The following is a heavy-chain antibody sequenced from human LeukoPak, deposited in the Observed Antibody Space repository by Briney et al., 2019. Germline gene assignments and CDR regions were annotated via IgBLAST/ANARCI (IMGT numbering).Heavy chain of an antibody. CDR3: VRGAPFDY. D-gene: IGHD1-26*01. CDR2: ISGSGGGT. V-gene: IGHV3-23*01. J-gene: IGHJ4*02. Sequence: GGSLRLSCAASGFTFSSYAMSWVRQAPEKGLEWVSTISGSGGGTYYADSVKGRFTISRDNAKNMLYLEMNSLRVDDTSVYYCVRGAPFDYWGQGTLVTVSS. CDR1: GFTFSSYA.